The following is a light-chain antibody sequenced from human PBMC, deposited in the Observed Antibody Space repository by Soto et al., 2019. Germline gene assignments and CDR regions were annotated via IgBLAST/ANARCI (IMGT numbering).Light chain of an antibody. CDR3: QHSYSTRWT. J-gene: IGKJ1*01. Sequence: DIQMTQSPSSLSASVGDRVTITCRASQSISSYLNWFQQKPGKAPKLLIYAASSLQSGVPSKFSGSGSGTDFTLTISSLQPEDFATYYCQHSYSTRWTFGQGTKVEIK. V-gene: IGKV1-39*01. CDR1: QSISSY. CDR2: AAS.